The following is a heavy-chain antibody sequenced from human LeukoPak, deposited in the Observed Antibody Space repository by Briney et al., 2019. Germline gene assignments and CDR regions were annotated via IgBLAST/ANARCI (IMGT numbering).Heavy chain of an antibody. CDR3: AKDIDHFGPIDY. CDR1: GFTFSRFG. CDR2: IRYDGSEK. D-gene: IGHD3-10*01. J-gene: IGHJ4*02. V-gene: IGHV3-30*02. Sequence: GGSLRLSCAASGFTFSRFGMHWVRQAPGKGLEWVASIRYDGSEKYNVDSVKGRFTISRGTSRNTVYLQMNGLRVEDTSIYYCAKDIDHFGPIDYWGQGTLVTVSS.